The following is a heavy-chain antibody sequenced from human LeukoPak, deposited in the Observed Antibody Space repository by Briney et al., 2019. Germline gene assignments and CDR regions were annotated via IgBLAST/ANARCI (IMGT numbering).Heavy chain of an antibody. J-gene: IGHJ5*02. D-gene: IGHD1-26*01. CDR3: ARKLRLGGNWFDP. CDR2: IIPISGTT. V-gene: IGHV1-69*13. CDR1: GGTFTSYV. Sequence: SVKVSCKTSGGTFTSYVITWVRQAPGQGLEWMGKIIPISGTTNYAQKFQGRVTFTADESTSTAYMELSSLRSEDTALYYCARKLRLGGNWFDPWGQGTLVTVSS.